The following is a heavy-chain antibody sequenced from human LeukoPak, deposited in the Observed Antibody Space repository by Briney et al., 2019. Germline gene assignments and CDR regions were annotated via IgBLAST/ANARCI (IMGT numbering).Heavy chain of an antibody. Sequence: PSDTLSLARTVSGRSISSCSYYWGWIRPPPGKGREWIGSIHKSGTTYSNPSLKSRVTISIDTSKNQFSLKLSSVTAADTAVYYCARVGCAFGCREMYYYYYMDIWGKGTTVTVSS. D-gene: IGHD3-10*01. J-gene: IGHJ6*03. CDR1: GRSISSCSYY. V-gene: IGHV4-39*07. CDR3: ARVGCAFGCREMYYYYYMDI. CDR2: IHKSGTT.